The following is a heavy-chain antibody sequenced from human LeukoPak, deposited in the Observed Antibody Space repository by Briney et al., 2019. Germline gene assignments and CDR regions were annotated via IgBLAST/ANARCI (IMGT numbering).Heavy chain of an antibody. V-gene: IGHV4-39*01. CDR2: IYYSGST. J-gene: IGHJ5*02. Sequence: PSETLSLTCTVSGGSISSSSYYWGWIRQPPGKGLEWIGSIYYSGSTYYNPSLKGRVTISVHTSKNQFCLKLSSVTAADTAVYYCATLTGTTMRNWFDPWGPGNLVTVSS. CDR3: ATLTGTTMRNWFDP. CDR1: GGSISSSSYY. D-gene: IGHD1-7*01.